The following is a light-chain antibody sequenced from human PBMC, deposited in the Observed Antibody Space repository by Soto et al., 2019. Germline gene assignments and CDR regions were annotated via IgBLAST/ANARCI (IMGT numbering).Light chain of an antibody. J-gene: IGLJ1*01. Sequence: QSVLTQPPSVSAAPGQQVTISCSGSSSNIGDNYVSWYQHLPGTAPKVVIYGSGNRPSGVPDRFSGSKSGTSASLAIAGLQAEDEADYYCQSYDSRLSGYVFGTGTKVTVL. CDR3: QSYDSRLSGYV. V-gene: IGLV1-40*01. CDR2: GSG. CDR1: SSNIGDNY.